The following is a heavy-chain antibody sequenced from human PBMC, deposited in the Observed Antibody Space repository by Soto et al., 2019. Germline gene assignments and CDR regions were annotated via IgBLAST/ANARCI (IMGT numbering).Heavy chain of an antibody. V-gene: IGHV3-23*01. J-gene: IGHJ4*02. CDR1: GLTFSSYA. D-gene: IGHD3-3*01. CDR3: AKDALAYYDFWS. CDR2: ISNSGRST. Sequence: GGSLRLSCAASGLTFSSYAMSWVRQAPGKGLEWVSHISNSGRSTKYADSVKGRFTISRDNSKNTLYLQMNSLRAEDTAIYYCAKDALAYYDFWSWGQGTLVP.